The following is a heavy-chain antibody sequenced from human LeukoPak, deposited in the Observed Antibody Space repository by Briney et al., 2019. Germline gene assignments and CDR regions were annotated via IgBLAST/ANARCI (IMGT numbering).Heavy chain of an antibody. J-gene: IGHJ4*02. CDR1: GFTFSGYA. D-gene: IGHD4-17*01. CDR2: ISGSGGST. Sequence: GGSLRLSCAASGFTFSGYAMSWVRQAPGKGLERVSAISGSGGSTYYADSVKGRFTISRDNSRNTLYLQMNSLRAEDTAVYYCAKVAPPHDYGPDYWGQGTLVTVSS. CDR3: AKVAPPHDYGPDY. V-gene: IGHV3-23*01.